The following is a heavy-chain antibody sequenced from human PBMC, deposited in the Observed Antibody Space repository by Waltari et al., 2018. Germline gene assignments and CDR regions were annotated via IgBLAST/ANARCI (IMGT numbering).Heavy chain of an antibody. V-gene: IGHV3-7*01. J-gene: IGHJ4*02. CDR1: GFTFSSYW. CDR3: ARDEGFFY. D-gene: IGHD3-3*01. CDR2: INQDGSQK. Sequence: EVQLVESGGGLVQPGESLRLSCAASGFTFSSYWMSWVRQAPGKGLEWVATINQDGSQKYYVDSVKGRFTISRDNAKNSLYLQMTSLRAEDTAVYYCARDEGFFYWGQGTLFTVSS.